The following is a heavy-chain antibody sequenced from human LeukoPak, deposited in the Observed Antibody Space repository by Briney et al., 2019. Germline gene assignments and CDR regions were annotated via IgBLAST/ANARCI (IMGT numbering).Heavy chain of an antibody. V-gene: IGHV3-74*01. Sequence: GGSLRLSCAASGFTFSSYWMHRVRQAPGKGLVWVSRINSDGSSTSYADSVKGRFTISRDNAKNTLYLQMNSLRAEDTAVYYCARDFRLPYYYYGMDVWGQGTTVTVSS. CDR2: INSDGSST. CDR1: GFTFSSYW. D-gene: IGHD5-18*01. CDR3: ARDFRLPYYYYGMDV. J-gene: IGHJ6*02.